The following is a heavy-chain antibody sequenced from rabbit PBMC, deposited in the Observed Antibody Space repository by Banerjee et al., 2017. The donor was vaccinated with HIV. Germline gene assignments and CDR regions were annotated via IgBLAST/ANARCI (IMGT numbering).Heavy chain of an antibody. V-gene: IGHV1S45*01. Sequence: QEQLVESGGGLVQPEGSLTLTCTASGFSFSDNYWMCWIRQAPGKGPEWIGCIDAGSSGDTDYASWAKGRFTISKTSSTTVTLQMTSLTAADTATYFCAKDRSVGSAGYYRDLWGQGTLVTVS. J-gene: IGHJ4*01. D-gene: IGHD1-1*01. CDR3: AKDRSVGSAGYYRDL. CDR1: GFSFSDNYW. CDR2: IDAGSSGDT.